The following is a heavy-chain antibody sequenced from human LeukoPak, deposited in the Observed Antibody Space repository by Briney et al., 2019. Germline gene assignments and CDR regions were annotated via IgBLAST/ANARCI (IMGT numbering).Heavy chain of an antibody. D-gene: IGHD6-13*01. Sequence: ASVKVSCKASGGTFSSYAISWVRQAPGQGREWMRGIIPIFGTANYAQKFQGRVTITADESTSTAYMELSSLRSEDTAVYYCARVAPYYSSSWEGDYWGQGTLVTVSS. CDR2: IIPIFGTA. V-gene: IGHV1-69*13. J-gene: IGHJ4*02. CDR1: GGTFSSYA. CDR3: ARVAPYYSSSWEGDY.